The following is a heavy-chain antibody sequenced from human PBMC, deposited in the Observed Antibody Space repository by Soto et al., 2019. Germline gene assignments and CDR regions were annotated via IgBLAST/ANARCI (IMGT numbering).Heavy chain of an antibody. Sequence: GGSLRLSCAASGVTFSIYSMNWFRHAPGKGLEWVSYISYSSSTIYYADSVKGRFTISRDNAKNSLYLQMNSLRAEDTAVYYCARNQALPGIHVDTWGQGTLVTV. J-gene: IGHJ5*02. CDR2: ISYSSSTI. CDR3: ARNQALPGIHVDT. D-gene: IGHD6-19*01. V-gene: IGHV3-48*01. CDR1: GVTFSIYS.